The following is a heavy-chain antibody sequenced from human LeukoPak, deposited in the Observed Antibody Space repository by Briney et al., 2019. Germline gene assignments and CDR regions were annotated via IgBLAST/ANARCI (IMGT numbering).Heavy chain of an antibody. D-gene: IGHD3-10*01. CDR3: AREGGYGSGRGWFDP. CDR1: GFXSSDYY. J-gene: IGHJ5*02. Sequence: GGSLRLSCAAFGFXSSDYYMTWIRQAPGKGLEWVSYISSSSSYTEYADSVKGRFTISRDNAKNSVYLQMNSLRADDTAVYYCAREGGYGSGRGWFDPWGQGTLVTVSS. V-gene: IGHV3-11*05. CDR2: ISSSSSYT.